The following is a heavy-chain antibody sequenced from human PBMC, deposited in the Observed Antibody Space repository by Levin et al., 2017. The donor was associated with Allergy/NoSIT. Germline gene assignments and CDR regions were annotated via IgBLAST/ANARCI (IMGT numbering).Heavy chain of an antibody. D-gene: IGHD3-3*01. V-gene: IGHV4-31*03. CDR1: GGSISRGGYH. CDR3: ARVGVTFFGGTLYYFDY. J-gene: IGHJ4*02. Sequence: PSETLSLTCTVSGGSISRGGYHWSWIRQHPGKGLEWIGNIYYTGSTKINPSLKSRVTISEDTSKNQFSLKMSSVTAADTAVYYCARVGVTFFGGTLYYFDYWGQGTLVTVSS. CDR2: IYYTGST.